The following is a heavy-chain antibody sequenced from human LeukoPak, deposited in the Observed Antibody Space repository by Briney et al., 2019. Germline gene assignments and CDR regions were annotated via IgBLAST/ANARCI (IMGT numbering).Heavy chain of an antibody. CDR1: GFTFGDYA. CDR3: ARRYCSSTSCLIDY. Sequence: GGSLRLSCTASGFTFGDYAMSWVRQAPGKGLEWVSYISSSGTTIYYADSVKGRFTISRDNAKNSLYLQMNSLRAEDTAVYYCARRYCSSTSCLIDYWGQGTLVTVSS. V-gene: IGHV3-48*03. J-gene: IGHJ4*02. D-gene: IGHD2-2*01. CDR2: ISSSGTTI.